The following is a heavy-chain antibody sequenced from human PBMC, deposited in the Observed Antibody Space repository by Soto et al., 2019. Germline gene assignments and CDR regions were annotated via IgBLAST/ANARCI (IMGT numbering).Heavy chain of an antibody. CDR1: GGSISSYY. V-gene: IGHV4-59*01. CDR3: ARDLTTVTTSDYYYYGMDV. J-gene: IGHJ6*02. Sequence: PSETLSLTCTVSGGSISSYYWSWIRQPPGKGLEWIGYIYYSGSTNYNPSLKSRVTISVDTSKNQFSLKLSSVTAADTAVYYCARDLTTVTTSDYYYYGMDVWGQGTTVTVSS. D-gene: IGHD4-17*01. CDR2: IYYSGST.